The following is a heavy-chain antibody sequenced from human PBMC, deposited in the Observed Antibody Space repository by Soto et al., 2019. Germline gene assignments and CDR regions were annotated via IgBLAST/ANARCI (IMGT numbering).Heavy chain of an antibody. CDR3: ARVCGCYCLNGMDF. V-gene: IGHV4-31*03. CDR2: IYYIGST. D-gene: IGHD2-21*02. J-gene: IGHJ6*02. Sequence: QVQLQESGPGLVKPSQTLSLTCTVSGGSISSGGYYWSWIRQHPGKGLEWIGYIYYIGSTYYNPCFLIRITIPVESSKNPFLLKLRFLTVAMTAVYLCARVCGCYCLNGMDFCGQGIKVTISS. CDR1: GGSISSGGYY.